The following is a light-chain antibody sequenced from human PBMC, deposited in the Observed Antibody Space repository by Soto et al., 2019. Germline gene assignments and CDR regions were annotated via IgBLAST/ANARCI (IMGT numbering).Light chain of an antibody. J-gene: IGKJ1*01. CDR3: QQYNNWPQT. CDR2: GAS. V-gene: IGKV3-15*01. Sequence: EIVLTQSPATLSLSPGDRASLSCRASQSVSTYLAWYQQKPGQAPRVLIYGASTRATGIPDRFSGSGSGTEFILTISSLQSEDFAVYYCQQYNNWPQTFGQGTKVDIK. CDR1: QSVSTY.